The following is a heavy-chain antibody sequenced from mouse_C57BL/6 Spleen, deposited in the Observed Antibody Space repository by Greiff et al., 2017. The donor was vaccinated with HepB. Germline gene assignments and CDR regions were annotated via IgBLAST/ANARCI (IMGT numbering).Heavy chain of an antibody. J-gene: IGHJ4*01. V-gene: IGHV5-9-1*02. CDR2: ISSGGDYI. D-gene: IGHD2-4*01. Sequence: EVHLVESGEGLVKPGGSLKLSCAASGFTFSSYAMSWVRQTPEKRLEWVAYISSGGDYIYYADTVKGRFTISRDNARNTLYLQMSSLKSEDTAMYYCTRDGYDYLYYAMDYWGQGTSVTVSS. CDR3: TRDGYDYLYYAMDY. CDR1: GFTFSSYA.